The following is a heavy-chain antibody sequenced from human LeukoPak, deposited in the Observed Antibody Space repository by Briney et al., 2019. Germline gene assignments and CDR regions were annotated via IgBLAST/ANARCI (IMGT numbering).Heavy chain of an antibody. CDR2: ISNTAGFT. CDR3: AKSNYYCSDSCQPDDAFDV. CDR1: GFTFSTYA. Sequence: GGSLRLSCAASGFTFSTYAMSWVRQVPGKGLEWFSGISNTAGFTYYADSVKGRFTISRDNSKNTLYLQLNSLRAEDTAVYYCAKSNYYCSDSCQPDDAFDVWGQGTMVTVSS. J-gene: IGHJ3*01. V-gene: IGHV3-23*01. D-gene: IGHD2-15*01.